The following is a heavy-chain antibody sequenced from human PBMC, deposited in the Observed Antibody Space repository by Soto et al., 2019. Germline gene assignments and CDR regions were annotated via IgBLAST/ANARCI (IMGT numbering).Heavy chain of an antibody. J-gene: IGHJ4*02. V-gene: IGHV4-59*01. CDR3: ARGAGSVADPYYFDY. D-gene: IGHD6-19*01. CDR2: IYYSGST. CDR1: GGSISSYY. Sequence: SETLSLTCTVSGGSISSYYWSWIRQPPGKGLEWIGYIYYSGSTNYNPSLKSRVTISVDTSKNQFSLKLSSVTAADTAVYYCARGAGSVADPYYFDYWGQGTLVTVSS.